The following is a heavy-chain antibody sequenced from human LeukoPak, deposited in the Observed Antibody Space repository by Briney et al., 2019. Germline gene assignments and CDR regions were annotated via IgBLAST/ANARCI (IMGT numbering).Heavy chain of an antibody. J-gene: IGHJ3*02. Sequence: PSETLSLTCTVSGGSISSYYWSWIRQPPGEGLEWIGYIYYSGSTNYNPSLKSRVTISVDTSKNQFSLKLSSVTAADTAVYYCARSPNYYDSSGYYPDAFDIWGQGTMVTVSS. CDR1: GGSISSYY. CDR2: IYYSGST. CDR3: ARSPNYYDSSGYYPDAFDI. V-gene: IGHV4-59*01. D-gene: IGHD3-22*01.